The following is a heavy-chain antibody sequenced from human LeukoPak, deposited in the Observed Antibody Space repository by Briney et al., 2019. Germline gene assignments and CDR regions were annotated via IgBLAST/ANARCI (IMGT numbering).Heavy chain of an antibody. CDR1: GFTFSSYG. D-gene: IGHD6-13*01. Sequence: GGSLRLSCAASGFTFSSYGMHWVRQAPGKGLEWVAVISYDGSNKYYADSVKGRFTISRDNSKNTLYLQMNSLRAEDTAVYYCAKISYSSSWYLDYWGQGTLVTVSS. CDR3: AKISYSSSWYLDY. V-gene: IGHV3-30*18. CDR2: ISYDGSNK. J-gene: IGHJ4*02.